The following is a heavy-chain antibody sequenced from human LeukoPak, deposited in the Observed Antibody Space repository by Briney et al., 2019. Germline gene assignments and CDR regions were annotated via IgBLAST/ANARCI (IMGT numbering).Heavy chain of an antibody. D-gene: IGHD6-6*01. J-gene: IGHJ6*03. V-gene: IGHV1-8*02. CDR3: ARGGGSSSSRYYMDV. CDR2: MNPNSGNT. Sequence: ASVKVSCKASGYTFTSYGINWVRQAPGQGLEWMGWMNPNSGNTGYAQKFQGRVTMTRNTSISTAYMELSSLRSEDTAVYYCARGGGSSSSRYYMDVWGKGTTVTISS. CDR1: GYTFTSYG.